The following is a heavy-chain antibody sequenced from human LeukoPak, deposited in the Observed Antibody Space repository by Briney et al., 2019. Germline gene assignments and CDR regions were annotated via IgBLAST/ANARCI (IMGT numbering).Heavy chain of an antibody. Sequence: GGSLRLSCAASGFIFNNYWMSWLRQAPGKGLEWVANIRQEGTKKNYVDSVEGRFTISRDNAQNSVYPQMSSLRAEDTAVYYCATDTGHGYFESWGQGTLVTVSS. CDR3: ATDTGHGYFES. CDR1: GFIFNNYW. D-gene: IGHD4-17*01. J-gene: IGHJ4*02. CDR2: IRQEGTKK. V-gene: IGHV3-7*01.